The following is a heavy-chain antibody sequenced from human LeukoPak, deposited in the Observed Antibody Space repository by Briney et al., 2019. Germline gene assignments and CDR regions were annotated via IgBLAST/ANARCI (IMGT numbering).Heavy chain of an antibody. D-gene: IGHD2-2*01. CDR3: AKAPPAATKYYYGMDV. CDR1: GFTFNNYA. V-gene: IGHV3-23*01. Sequence: GGSLRLSCAASGFTFNNYAMSWVRQAPGKGLEWVSAISNSGGATYYADSVKGRLTISRDNSKNTLFLHMNSLRVEDTAVYYCAKAPPAATKYYYGMDVWGQGTTVTVSS. J-gene: IGHJ6*02. CDR2: ISNSGGAT.